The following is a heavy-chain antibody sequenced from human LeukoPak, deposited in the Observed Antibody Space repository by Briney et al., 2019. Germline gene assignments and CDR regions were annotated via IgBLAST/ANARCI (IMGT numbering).Heavy chain of an antibody. CDR3: AIPRGVLRYFDWSEGLGFDP. V-gene: IGHV1-2*02. CDR2: INPNSGGT. Sequence: ASVKVSCKASGYTFTGYYMHWVRQAPGQGLEWMGWINPNSGGTNYAQKFQGRVTMTRDTSISTAYMELSRLRSDDTAVYYCAIPRGVLRYFDWSEGLGFDPWGQGTLVTVSS. D-gene: IGHD3-9*01. CDR1: GYTFTGYY. J-gene: IGHJ5*02.